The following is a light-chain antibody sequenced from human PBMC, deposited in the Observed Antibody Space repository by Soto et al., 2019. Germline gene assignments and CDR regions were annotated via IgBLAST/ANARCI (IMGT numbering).Light chain of an antibody. J-gene: IGKJ2*01. V-gene: IGKV3-20*01. Sequence: EIVLTQSPGTLSLSPGERATLSCRASQSVGTVYLAGYQQKPGQAPRLLIYDASNRATGIPDRFSGSGSGTDFTLTINRLEPEDFAVYYCQQSGSSPRTFGQGTKLEIK. CDR2: DAS. CDR3: QQSGSSPRT. CDR1: QSVGTVY.